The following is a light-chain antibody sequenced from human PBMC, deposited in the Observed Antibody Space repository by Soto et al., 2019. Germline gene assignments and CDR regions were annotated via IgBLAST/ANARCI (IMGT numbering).Light chain of an antibody. CDR2: EVT. J-gene: IGLJ3*02. Sequence: QSALTQPPSASGSPGQSVTISCTGTSSDVGGYDYVSWYQQHPGKAPKLIIYEVTERPSGVPDRFSGSKSGNTASLTVSGLQSEDEADYYCSSYTINSTRVFGGGTKLTVL. V-gene: IGLV2-8*01. CDR3: SSYTINSTRV. CDR1: SSDVGGYDY.